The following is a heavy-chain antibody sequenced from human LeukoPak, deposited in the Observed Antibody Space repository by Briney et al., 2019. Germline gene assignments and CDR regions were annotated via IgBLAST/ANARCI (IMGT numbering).Heavy chain of an antibody. Sequence: SVKVSCKASGGTFSSYAISWVRQAPGQGLEWMGGIIPIFGTANYAQKFQGRVTNTADESTSTAYMELSSLRSEDTAVYYCAREGSSGIIPERYFDYWGQGTLVTVPS. CDR3: AREGSSGIIPERYFDY. J-gene: IGHJ4*02. CDR1: GGTFSSYA. CDR2: IIPIFGTA. D-gene: IGHD3-22*01. V-gene: IGHV1-69*13.